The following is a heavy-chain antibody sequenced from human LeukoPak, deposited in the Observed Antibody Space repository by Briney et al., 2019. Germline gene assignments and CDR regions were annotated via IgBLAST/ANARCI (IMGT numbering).Heavy chain of an antibody. CDR3: ARAYDFWSGYPSGDY. D-gene: IGHD3-3*01. J-gene: IGHJ4*02. V-gene: IGHV1-18*01. Sequence: ASVKVSCKASGYTFTSYGISWARQAPGQGPEWMGWISAYNGNTNYAQKLQGRVTMTTDTPTSTAYMELRSLRSDDTAVYYCARAYDFWSGYPSGDYWGQGTLVTVSS. CDR2: ISAYNGNT. CDR1: GYTFTSYG.